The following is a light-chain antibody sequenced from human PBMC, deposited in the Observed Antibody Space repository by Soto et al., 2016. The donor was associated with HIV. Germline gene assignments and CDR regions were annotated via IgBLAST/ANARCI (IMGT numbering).Light chain of an antibody. J-gene: IGLJ2*01. V-gene: IGLV3-19*01. CDR3: NSRDSSGNHLV. Sequence: SSELTQDPAVSVALGQTVRITCQGDSLRRYYATWYQQKPGQAPVIVIYGENNRPSGIPDRFSGSNSGNTASLTITGAQAEDEADYYCNSRDSSGNHLVFGGGTKLTVL. CDR1: SLRRYY. CDR2: GEN.